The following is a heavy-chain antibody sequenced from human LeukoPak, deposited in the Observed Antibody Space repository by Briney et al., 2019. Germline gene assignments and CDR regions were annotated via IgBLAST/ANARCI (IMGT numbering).Heavy chain of an antibody. Sequence: GGSLRLSCAASGFTFSSSWMSWVRQVPGKGLEWVANMKPDGSGTYYVDSVKGRFTISRDNAKNSLYLQMNNLRDEDTAVYYCARDGDGYYYWGRGALVTVSS. V-gene: IGHV3-7*01. J-gene: IGHJ4*02. CDR1: GFTFSSSW. D-gene: IGHD5-18*01. CDR2: MKPDGSGT. CDR3: ARDGDGYYY.